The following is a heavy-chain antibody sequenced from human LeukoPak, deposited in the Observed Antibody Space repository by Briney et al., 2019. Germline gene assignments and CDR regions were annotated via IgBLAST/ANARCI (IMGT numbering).Heavy chain of an antibody. CDR2: ISWNSGSI. CDR3: AKGDSSSWYWYFDL. CDR1: GFTFDDYA. J-gene: IGHJ2*01. Sequence: GRSLRLSCAASGFTFDDYAMHWVRQAPGKGLEWVSGISWNSGSIGYADSVKGRFTISRDNAKNSLYLQMNSLRAEDMALYYCAKGDSSSWYWYFDLWGRGTLVTVPS. D-gene: IGHD6-13*01. V-gene: IGHV3-9*03.